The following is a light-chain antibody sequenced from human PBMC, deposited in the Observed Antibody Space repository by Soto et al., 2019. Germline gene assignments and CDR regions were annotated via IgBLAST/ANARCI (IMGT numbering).Light chain of an antibody. CDR3: QQSYGTPLT. V-gene: IGKV1-39*01. J-gene: IGKJ4*01. CDR2: AAS. Sequence: DMEMTQSPSSLSAFVGDRVTITCRASQSISNYLNWYQHKPGKVPKLLIYAASSLQSGVPTRFSGSGSGTDVTLTINSLHPEDCATYYCQQSYGTPLTFGGGTKIEIK. CDR1: QSISNY.